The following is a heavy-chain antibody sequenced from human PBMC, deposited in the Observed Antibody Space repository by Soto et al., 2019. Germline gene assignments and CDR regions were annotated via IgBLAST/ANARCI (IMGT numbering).Heavy chain of an antibody. D-gene: IGHD2-2*01. V-gene: IGHV4-59*03. CDR2: IYDDGTT. CDR3: VSSRSAIYGDALDV. CDR1: GGSISSYF. J-gene: IGHJ3*01. Sequence: PSETLSLTCSVSGGSISSYFRNWLRQPPGKGLEWIGYIYDDGTTDYNPSLKSRVTILLDMSKNQFSLKLSSVTAADTVVYYCVSSRSAIYGDALDVWGQGTMVTV.